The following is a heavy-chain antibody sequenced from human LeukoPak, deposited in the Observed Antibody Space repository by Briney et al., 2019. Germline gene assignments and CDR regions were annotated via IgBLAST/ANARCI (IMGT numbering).Heavy chain of an antibody. Sequence: GESLKISCKGSGYSFTSYWISWVRQMPGKGLEWMGRIDPSDSYTNYSPSFQGHVTISADKSISTAYLQWSSLKASDTAMYYCARLPNRYDILTGYYSGYYFDYWGQGTLVTVSS. J-gene: IGHJ4*02. D-gene: IGHD3-9*01. V-gene: IGHV5-10-1*01. CDR1: GYSFTSYW. CDR2: IDPSDSYT. CDR3: ARLPNRYDILTGYYSGYYFDY.